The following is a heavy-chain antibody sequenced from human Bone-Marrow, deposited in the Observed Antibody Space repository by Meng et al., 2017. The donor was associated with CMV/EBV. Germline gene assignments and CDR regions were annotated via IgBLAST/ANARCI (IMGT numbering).Heavy chain of an antibody. V-gene: IGHV3-13*01. CDR3: ARARSPTHFDY. Sequence: GESLKISCTASGFTFSTYDFHWVRQPTGKGLEWVSSIGTVGDTYSRGSVKGRFITSREDAKNSRYLQMNGLRDGDTGLYYCARARSPTHFDYWGQGALVTVSS. CDR1: GFTFSTYD. J-gene: IGHJ4*02. CDR2: IGTVGDT.